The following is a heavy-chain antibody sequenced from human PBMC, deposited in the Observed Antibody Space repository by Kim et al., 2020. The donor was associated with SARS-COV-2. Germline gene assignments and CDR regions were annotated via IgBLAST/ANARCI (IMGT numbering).Heavy chain of an antibody. V-gene: IGHV3-33*01. Sequence: GGSLRLSCAASGFTFSSYGMHWVRQAPGKGLEWVAVIWYDGSNKYYADSVKGRFTISRDNSKNTLYLQMNSLRAEDTAVYYCARDLRVVVVPAAMTHYYGMDVWGQGTTVTVSS. CDR3: ARDLRVVVVPAAMTHYYGMDV. CDR1: GFTFSSYG. D-gene: IGHD2-2*01. CDR2: IWYDGSNK. J-gene: IGHJ6*02.